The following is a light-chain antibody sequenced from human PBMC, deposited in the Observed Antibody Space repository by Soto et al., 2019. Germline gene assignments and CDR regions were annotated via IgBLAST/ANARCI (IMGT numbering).Light chain of an antibody. CDR1: QSVGSN. J-gene: IGKJ2*01. CDR3: QQYNDWPYT. CDR2: GAS. Sequence: EIVMTQSPATLSVSPGERATLSCRAAQSVGSNLAWYQQKPGQAPRLLIYGASTRATGIPVRFRGSGSGTEFTLTISSLQSEDFVVYYCQQYNDWPYTFGEGPKLEIK. V-gene: IGKV3-15*01.